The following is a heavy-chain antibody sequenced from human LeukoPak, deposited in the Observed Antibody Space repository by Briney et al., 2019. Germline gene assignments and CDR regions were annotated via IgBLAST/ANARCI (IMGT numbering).Heavy chain of an antibody. CDR3: ATTGEVASGYDYPGDY. V-gene: IGHV4-4*02. J-gene: IGHJ4*02. CDR2: IYHSGST. Sequence: SETLSLTCAVSGGSISSSNWWSWVRQPPGKGLEWIGEIYHSGSTNYNPSLKSRVTISVDKSKNQFSLKLSSVTAADTAVYYCATTGEVASGYDYPGDYWGQGTLVTVSS. CDR1: GGSISSSNW. D-gene: IGHD5-12*01.